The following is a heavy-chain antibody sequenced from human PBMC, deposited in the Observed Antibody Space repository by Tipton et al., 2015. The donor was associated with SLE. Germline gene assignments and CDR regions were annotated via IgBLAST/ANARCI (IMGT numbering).Heavy chain of an antibody. CDR2: VSISGNT. CDR1: GDSFSSYY. CDR3: ARSSATGFYYMDV. J-gene: IGHJ6*03. D-gene: IGHD3-10*01. V-gene: IGHV4-4*07. Sequence: TLSLTCTVSGDSFSSYYWSWIRQPAGKGLEWIGRVSISGNTNYNPSLKSRVTMSLDTSKNQLSLELTSVTAADTAVYYCARSSATGFYYMDVWGKGTTVTVSS.